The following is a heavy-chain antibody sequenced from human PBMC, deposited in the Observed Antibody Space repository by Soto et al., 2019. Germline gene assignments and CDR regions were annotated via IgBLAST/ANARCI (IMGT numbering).Heavy chain of an antibody. CDR2: IIPIFGTA. J-gene: IGHJ4*02. V-gene: IGHV1-69*01. CDR1: GGTFSSYA. CDR3: ARGDSKALRGGSHFTTSYFDY. Sequence: QVQLVQSGAEVKKPGSSVKVSCKASGGTFSSYAISWVRQAPGQGLEWMGGIIPIFGTANYAQKFQGRVTITADESTSTAYMELSSLRSEDTAVYYCARGDSKALRGGSHFTTSYFDYWGQGTLVTVSS. D-gene: IGHD1-26*01.